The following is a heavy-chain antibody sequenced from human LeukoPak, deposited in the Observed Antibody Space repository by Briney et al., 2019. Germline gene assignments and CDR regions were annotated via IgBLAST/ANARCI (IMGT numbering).Heavy chain of an antibody. J-gene: IGHJ5*02. D-gene: IGHD3-10*01. CDR3: ARRSGSGSNNYFDP. CDR1: GGSISGYY. CDR2: IYSSGIT. Sequence: PSETLSLTCTVSGGSISGYYWSWIRQSPGKGLEGIAYIYSSGITTCNPSLKSRVSISVDTSKSQFSLKVSSVTAADTAVYYCARRSGSGSNNYFDPWGQGTLVTVSS. V-gene: IGHV4-4*09.